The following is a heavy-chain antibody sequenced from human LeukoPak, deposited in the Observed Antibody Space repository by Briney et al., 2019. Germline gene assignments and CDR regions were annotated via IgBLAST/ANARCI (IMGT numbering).Heavy chain of an antibody. CDR3: AKDKQQLVAGVHDY. D-gene: IGHD6-13*01. CDR1: GFTFDDYA. CDR2: ISWNSGSI. Sequence: SGGSLRLSCAASGFTFDDYAMHWVRQAPGKGLEWVSGISWNSGSIGYAESVKGRFTISRDNAKNSLYLQMNSLRAEDTALYYCAKDKQQLVAGVHDYWGQGTLVTVSS. J-gene: IGHJ4*02. V-gene: IGHV3-9*01.